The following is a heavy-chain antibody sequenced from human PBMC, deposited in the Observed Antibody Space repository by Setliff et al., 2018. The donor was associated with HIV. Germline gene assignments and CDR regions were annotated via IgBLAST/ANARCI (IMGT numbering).Heavy chain of an antibody. CDR2: ISYSGST. CDR1: GGSISSSTYY. J-gene: IGHJ2*01. V-gene: IGHV4-39*01. Sequence: PSETLSLTCTVSGGSISSSTYYWGWIRQPPGKGLEWIGTISYSGSTYYNPSLKSRVIISVDTSKNQFSLKLSSVIAADTAVYYCASPRGYCSGGTCHFWYFDLWGPETLLVTVSS. D-gene: IGHD2-15*01. CDR3: ASPRGYCSGGTCHFWYFDL.